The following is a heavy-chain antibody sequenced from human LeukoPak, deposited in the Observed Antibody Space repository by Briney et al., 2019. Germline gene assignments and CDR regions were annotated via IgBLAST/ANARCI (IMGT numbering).Heavy chain of an antibody. Sequence: AGGSLRLSCAPSGFTFSSYWMHWVRQAPGKGLVWVSRINSDGYSITYADSVKGRFTISRDNAKNTLYLQMNSLIAEDTAVYFCTRAGYSSGFDSWGQGTLVTVSS. CDR3: TRAGYSSGFDS. D-gene: IGHD6-19*01. CDR1: GFTFSSYW. CDR2: INSDGYSI. V-gene: IGHV3-74*03. J-gene: IGHJ5*01.